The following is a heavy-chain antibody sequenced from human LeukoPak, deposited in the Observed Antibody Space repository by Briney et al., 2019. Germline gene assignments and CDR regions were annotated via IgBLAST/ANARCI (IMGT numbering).Heavy chain of an antibody. CDR1: GFTFSSYD. Sequence: GGSLRLSCAASGFTFSSYDMHWVRHATGKGLEWVSAIGTAGDTYYPGSVKGRFTISRENAKNSLYLQMNSLRAEDTAEYYCAKRARYNSARATDFDSWGQGTQVTVSS. CDR2: IGTAGDT. V-gene: IGHV3-13*01. CDR3: AKRARYNSARATDFDS. J-gene: IGHJ4*02. D-gene: IGHD6-19*01.